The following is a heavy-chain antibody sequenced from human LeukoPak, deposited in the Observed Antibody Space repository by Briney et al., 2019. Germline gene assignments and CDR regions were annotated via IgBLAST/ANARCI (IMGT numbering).Heavy chain of an antibody. CDR1: GGSISSSSYY. Sequence: SETLSLTCTVSGGSISSSSYYWGWVRQPPGKGLEWIGSIYYSGSTYYNPSLKSRVTISVDTSKNQFSLKLSSVTAADTAVYYCARVYYDFWSGSGAFDIWGQGTMVTVSS. J-gene: IGHJ3*02. V-gene: IGHV4-39*01. D-gene: IGHD3-3*01. CDR2: IYYSGST. CDR3: ARVYYDFWSGSGAFDI.